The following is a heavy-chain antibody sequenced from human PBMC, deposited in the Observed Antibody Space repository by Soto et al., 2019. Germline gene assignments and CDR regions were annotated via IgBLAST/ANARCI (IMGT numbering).Heavy chain of an antibody. J-gene: IGHJ6*02. V-gene: IGHV1-18*01. CDR2: ISAYNGNT. D-gene: IGHD6-19*01. CDR3: ARDVHHEKNYSRGWYGGGAFYYYYYGMDV. CDR1: GYTFTSYG. Sequence: ASVKVSCKASGYTFTSYGISWVRQAPGQGLEWMGWISAYNGNTNYAQKLQGRVTMTTDTSTSTAYMELRSLRSDDTAVYYCARDVHHEKNYSRGWYGGGAFYYYYYGMDVWG.